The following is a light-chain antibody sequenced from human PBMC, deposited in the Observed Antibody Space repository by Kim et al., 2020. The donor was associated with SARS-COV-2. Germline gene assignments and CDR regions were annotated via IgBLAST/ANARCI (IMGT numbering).Light chain of an antibody. CDR3: QVWHSSSDHPGV. Sequence: SYELTQPPSVSVAPGQTARITCGGNNIGGKSVHWYQQKPGQAPVLVIYYDSYRPSGIPERFSGSNSGNTATLTISRVEAGDEADYYCQVWHSSSDHPGVFGGGTKLTVL. CDR2: YDS. V-gene: IGLV3-21*04. J-gene: IGLJ3*02. CDR1: NIGGKS.